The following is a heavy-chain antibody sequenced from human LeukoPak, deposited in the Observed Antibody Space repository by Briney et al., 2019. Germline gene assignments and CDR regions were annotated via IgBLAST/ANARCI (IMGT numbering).Heavy chain of an antibody. Sequence: PSETLSLTCTVSGGSISSSSYYWGWIRQPPGKGLEWIGSIYYSGSTYYNPSLKSRVTISVDTSKNQFSLRLNSVTAADTAVFFCARDIGSRVWGKGTTVIVSS. J-gene: IGHJ6*04. CDR1: GGSISSSSYY. CDR3: ARDIGSRV. CDR2: IYYSGST. V-gene: IGHV4-39*07. D-gene: IGHD1-26*01.